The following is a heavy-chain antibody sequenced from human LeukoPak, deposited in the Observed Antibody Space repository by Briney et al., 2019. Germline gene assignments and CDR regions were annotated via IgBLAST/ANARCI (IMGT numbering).Heavy chain of an antibody. J-gene: IGHJ4*02. CDR3: AKAVGQWLVEFDY. Sequence: GGSLRLSCAASGFTFSSYAMSWVRQVPGKGLEWVSAISGSGGSTYYADSVRGRFTISRDNSKNTLYLQMHSLRAEDTAVYYCAKAVGQWLVEFDYWGQGTLVTVSS. V-gene: IGHV3-23*01. CDR1: GFTFSSYA. D-gene: IGHD6-19*01. CDR2: ISGSGGST.